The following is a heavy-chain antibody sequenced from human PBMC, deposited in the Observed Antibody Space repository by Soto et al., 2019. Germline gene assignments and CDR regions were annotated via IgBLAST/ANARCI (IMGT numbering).Heavy chain of an antibody. V-gene: IGHV5-51*01. CDR2: IYPGDSDT. CDR1: GYSFTSYW. J-gene: IGHJ3*02. CDR3: ARQRSSGSYRDAFDI. D-gene: IGHD1-26*01. Sequence: GESLKISCKGSGYSFTSYWIGWVRQMPGKGLEWMGIIYPGDSDTRYSPSFQGQVTISADKSISTAYLQWSSLKASDTAMYYCARQRSSGSYRDAFDIWGQGTMVTVSS.